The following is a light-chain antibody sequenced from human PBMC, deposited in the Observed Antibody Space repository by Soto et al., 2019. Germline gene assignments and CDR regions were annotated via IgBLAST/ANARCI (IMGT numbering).Light chain of an antibody. Sequence: EIVLTQSPATLSLPPGERVTLSCRASQSVYSYLAWYQQKPGQAPRLLIHDASNRATGIPARFSGSGSGTDFTLTISSLEPEDFAFYYCQERSSWRFGGGTKVDIK. CDR2: DAS. CDR1: QSVYSY. CDR3: QERSSWR. J-gene: IGKJ4*01. V-gene: IGKV3-11*01.